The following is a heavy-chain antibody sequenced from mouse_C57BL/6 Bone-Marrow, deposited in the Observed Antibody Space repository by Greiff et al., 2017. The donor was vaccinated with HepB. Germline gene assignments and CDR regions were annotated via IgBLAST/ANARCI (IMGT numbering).Heavy chain of an antibody. CDR2: IYPGAGYT. Sequence: QVQLKESGPELVRPGTSVKMSCKASGYTFTNYWIGWAKQRPGHGLEWIGDIYPGAGYTNYNEKFKGKATLTADKSSSTAYMQFSSLTSEDSAIYYCARRYYGPHFDYWGQGTTLTVSS. CDR3: ARRYYGPHFDY. V-gene: IGHV1-63*01. CDR1: GYTFTNYW. J-gene: IGHJ2*01. D-gene: IGHD1-2*01.